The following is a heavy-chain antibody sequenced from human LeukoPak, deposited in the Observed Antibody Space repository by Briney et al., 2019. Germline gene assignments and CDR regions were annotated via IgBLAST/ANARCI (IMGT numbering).Heavy chain of an antibody. CDR3: ARDKRYYDSSGYANFDY. CDR2: IYTSGST. Sequence: PSETLSLTCTVSGGSISSYYWSWIRQPAGKGLEWIGRIYTSGSTNYNPSLKSRVTMSVDTSKNQFSLKLSSVTAADTAVYYCARDKRYYDSSGYANFDYWGQGTLVTVSS. V-gene: IGHV4-4*07. D-gene: IGHD3-22*01. J-gene: IGHJ4*02. CDR1: GGSISSYY.